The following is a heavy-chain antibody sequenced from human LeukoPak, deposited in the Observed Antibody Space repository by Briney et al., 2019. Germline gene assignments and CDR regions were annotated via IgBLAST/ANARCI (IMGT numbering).Heavy chain of an antibody. CDR2: IRGKADGGTT. Sequence: PGGSLRLSCAASGLTFSNAWMTWVRQAPGKGLEWVGRIRGKADGGTTDYAAFVKGRFTISKDESEDTLYLQMTSLEIEDTAVYYCILAAAGPAYWGQGTLVTVSS. J-gene: IGHJ4*02. V-gene: IGHV3-15*01. D-gene: IGHD6-13*01. CDR3: ILAAAGPAY. CDR1: GLTFSNAW.